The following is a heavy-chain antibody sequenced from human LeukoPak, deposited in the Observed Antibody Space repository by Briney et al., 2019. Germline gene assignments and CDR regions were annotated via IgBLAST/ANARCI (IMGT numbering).Heavy chain of an antibody. CDR2: ISGSGGST. Sequence: GGSLRLSCAASGFTFSSYAMSWVRQAPGKGLEWVSAISGSGGSTYYADSVKGRFTISRDNAKNSLYLQMNSLRAEDTAVYYCAREEFRPGIAAAGPYYYGMDVWGKGTTVTVSS. V-gene: IGHV3-23*01. CDR3: AREEFRPGIAAAGPYYYGMDV. CDR1: GFTFSSYA. J-gene: IGHJ6*04. D-gene: IGHD6-13*01.